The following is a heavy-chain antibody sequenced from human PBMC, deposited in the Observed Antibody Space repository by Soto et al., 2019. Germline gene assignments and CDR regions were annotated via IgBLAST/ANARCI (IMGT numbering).Heavy chain of an antibody. J-gene: IGHJ6*02. CDR1: GGTFSSYA. D-gene: IGHD2-2*01. V-gene: IGHV1-69*13. CDR2: IIPIFGKP. CDR3: ARFPVVPAAMRGMDV. Sequence: GASVKVSCQASGGTFSSYAISSVRQAPRQGLEWMGGIIPIFGKPNYAQKFQGRVTITADESTSTAYMALSSLRSEDTAGYYCARFPVVPAAMRGMDVWGQGTTVTVSS.